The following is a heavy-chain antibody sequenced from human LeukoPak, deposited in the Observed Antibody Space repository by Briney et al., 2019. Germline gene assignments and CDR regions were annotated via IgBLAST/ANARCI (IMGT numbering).Heavy chain of an antibody. J-gene: IGHJ4*02. CDR3: ATLVVAARDRTIYYFDY. CDR1: GGTFSSYA. D-gene: IGHD2-15*01. CDR2: IIPILGIA. Sequence: SVKVSCKASGGTFSSYAISWVRQAPGQGLEWMGRIIPILGIANYAQKFQGRVTITADKSTSTAYMELSSLRSEDTAVYYCATLVVAARDRTIYYFDYWGQGTLVTVSS. V-gene: IGHV1-69*04.